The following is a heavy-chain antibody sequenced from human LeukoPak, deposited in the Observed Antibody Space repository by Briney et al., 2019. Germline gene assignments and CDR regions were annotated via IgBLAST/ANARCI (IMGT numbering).Heavy chain of an antibody. V-gene: IGHV4-39*01. CDR1: GCSISSSCYY. D-gene: IGHD3-10*01. CDR3: ASLITMVRGVGKIDY. J-gene: IGHJ4*02. Sequence: SETLSLTCTVSGCSISSSCYYWGWLRQPPGKGLEWFGSIYYSGSTYYNPSLKSRVTISVDTPKNRFYLKLSSVDAADTAVYYCASLITMVRGVGKIDYWGQGTLVSVSS. CDR2: IYYSGST.